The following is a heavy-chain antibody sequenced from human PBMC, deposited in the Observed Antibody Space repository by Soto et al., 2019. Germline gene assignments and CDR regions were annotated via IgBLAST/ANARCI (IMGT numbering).Heavy chain of an antibody. D-gene: IGHD2-15*01. CDR2: ISSSSSYI. CDR3: ARRLHYYGMDV. J-gene: IGHJ6*02. Sequence: EVQLVESGGGLVKPGGSLRLSCAASGCTFSSYSMNWVRQAPGKGLEWVSSISSSSSYIYYADSVKGRFTISRDNAKNSLYLQMNSLRAEHTAVYYCARRLHYYGMDVWGQGTTVTVSS. V-gene: IGHV3-21*01. CDR1: GCTFSSYS.